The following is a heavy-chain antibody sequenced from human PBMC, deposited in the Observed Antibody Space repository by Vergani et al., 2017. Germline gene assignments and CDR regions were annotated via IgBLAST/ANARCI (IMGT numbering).Heavy chain of an antibody. D-gene: IGHD6-13*01. Sequence: EVQLVESGGGLVKPGGSLRLSCAASGFTFSNAWMSWVRQAPGKGLEWVGRIKSKTDGGTTDYAAPVKGRFTISRDDSKNTLYLQMNSLKTEDTAVYYCARDLRSSNWGGRFDSWGQGTLVTVSS. V-gene: IGHV3-15*01. CDR2: IKSKTDGGTT. CDR3: ARDLRSSNWGGRFDS. J-gene: IGHJ4*02. CDR1: GFTFSNAW.